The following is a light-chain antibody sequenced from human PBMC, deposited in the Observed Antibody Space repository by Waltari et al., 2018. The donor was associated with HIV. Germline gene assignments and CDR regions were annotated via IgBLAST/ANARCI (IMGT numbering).Light chain of an antibody. Sequence: DVHMTQFPSHVSGFVGHTVTISCRPSQTISNSLNWYQQKAGKAPQLLMSGTSDLESGVPSRFRASGSATDFTLTITNLQPDDIGTYFCQQTYSVPPTFGLGTEVEI. J-gene: IGKJ2*01. CDR3: QQTYSVPPT. CDR2: GTS. CDR1: QTISNS. V-gene: IGKV1-39*01.